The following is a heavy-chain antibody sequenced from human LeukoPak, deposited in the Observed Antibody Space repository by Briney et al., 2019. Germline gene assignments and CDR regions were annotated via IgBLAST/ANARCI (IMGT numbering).Heavy chain of an antibody. CDR1: GFTFSSYE. V-gene: IGHV3-48*03. CDR3: AGFHYDILPGYGDFDY. J-gene: IGHJ4*02. CDR2: ISSSGSTI. D-gene: IGHD3-9*01. Sequence: GGSLRLSCAASGFTFSSYEMNWVRQAPGKGLEWVSYISSSGSTIYYADSVKGRFTISRDNAKNSLYLQMNSLTADDTAVYYCAGFHYDILPGYGDFDYWGQGTLVTVSS.